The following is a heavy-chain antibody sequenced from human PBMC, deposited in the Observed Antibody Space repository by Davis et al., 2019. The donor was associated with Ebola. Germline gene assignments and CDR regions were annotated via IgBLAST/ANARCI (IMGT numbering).Heavy chain of an antibody. CDR1: GFTFSSYW. CDR2: IKQDGSET. D-gene: IGHD4-11*01. J-gene: IGHJ4*02. V-gene: IGHV3-7*01. CDR3: ATLLGTSTTFDN. Sequence: GESLKISCATSGFTFSSYWMTWVRQAPGRGLEWVANIKQDGSETYYGDSVKGRFTISRDNAKNSLYLQMNSLRAEDTAVYYCATLLGTSTTFDNWGQGTLVTVSS.